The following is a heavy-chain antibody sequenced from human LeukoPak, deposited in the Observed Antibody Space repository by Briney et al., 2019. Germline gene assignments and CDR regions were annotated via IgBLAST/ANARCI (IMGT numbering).Heavy chain of an antibody. CDR1: GFTFSSYG. D-gene: IGHD2-2*01. J-gene: IGHJ5*02. CDR2: IWYDGSNK. CDR3: ARGGCSSTSCWFDP. V-gene: IGHV3-33*01. Sequence: GGSLRLSCAASGFTFSSYGMHWVRQAPGKGLEWVAVIWYDGSNKYYADSVKGRFTISRDNSKNTLYLQMNSLRAEDTAVYYCARGGCSSTSCWFDPWGQGTLVTVSS.